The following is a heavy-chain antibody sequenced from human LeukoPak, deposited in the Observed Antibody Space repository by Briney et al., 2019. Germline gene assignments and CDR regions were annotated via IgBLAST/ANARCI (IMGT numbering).Heavy chain of an antibody. CDR3: ARLTSGSYPYYYYGMDV. J-gene: IGHJ6*02. CDR1: GFTFSSYW. CDR2: INSDGSST. V-gene: IGHV3-74*01. D-gene: IGHD1-26*01. Sequence: GGSLRLSCAASGFTFSSYWMHWVRQAPGKGLVWVSRINSDGSSTRYADSVKGRFPISRDNAKNTLYLQMNSLRAEDTAVYYCARLTSGSYPYYYYGMDVWGQGTTVTVSS.